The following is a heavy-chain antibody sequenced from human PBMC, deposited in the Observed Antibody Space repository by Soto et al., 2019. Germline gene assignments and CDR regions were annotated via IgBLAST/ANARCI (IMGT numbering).Heavy chain of an antibody. CDR1: GFTFSSYG. Sequence: QVQLVESGGGVVRPGRSLRLSCAASGFTFSSYGMHWVRQAPGKGLEWVAVISYNGNDKYHADSVKGRFTVSRDNSKNTLYLQMNSLRLEDTAVYHCAKDGDAAAAGYYFDYWGQGTLVTVSS. CDR3: AKDGDAAAAGYYFDY. CDR2: ISYNGNDK. D-gene: IGHD6-13*01. V-gene: IGHV3-30*18. J-gene: IGHJ4*02.